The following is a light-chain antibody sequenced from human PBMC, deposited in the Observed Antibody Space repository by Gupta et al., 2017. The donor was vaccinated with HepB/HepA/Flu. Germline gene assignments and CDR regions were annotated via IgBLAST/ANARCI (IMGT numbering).Light chain of an antibody. Sequence: QSALTQPASVSGSPGQSITISCTGASSDIGSDRLVSWFQQHPGKVPTLIIYEFTKRPSGVSSRFSGSQSANAASLTISGLRAEDEADYYCSSYTSTNIVFGGGTKVTVL. CDR1: SSDIGSDRL. CDR2: EFT. J-gene: IGLJ2*01. CDR3: SSYTSTNIV. V-gene: IGLV2-23*02.